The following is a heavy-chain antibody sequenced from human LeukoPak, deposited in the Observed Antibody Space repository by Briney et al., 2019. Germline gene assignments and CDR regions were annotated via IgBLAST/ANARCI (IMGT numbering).Heavy chain of an antibody. V-gene: IGHV3-7*01. CDR1: GFTFSSYW. J-gene: IGHJ6*03. D-gene: IGHD5-12*01. CDR3: ARGLAKYYYYYMDV. Sequence: PGGSLRLSCAASGFTFSSYWMSWVRQAPGKGLEWVANIKQDGSEKYYVDSVKGRFTISRDNAKNSLYLQMNSLRAEDTAVYYCARGLAKYYYYYMDVWGKGTTVTISS. CDR2: IKQDGSEK.